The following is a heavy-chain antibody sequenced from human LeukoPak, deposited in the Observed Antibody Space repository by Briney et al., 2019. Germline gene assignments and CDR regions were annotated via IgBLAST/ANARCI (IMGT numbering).Heavy chain of an antibody. CDR2: ISGSGGST. D-gene: IGHD3-10*01. CDR3: AKIPKDYYYGSGSYYNGYYFDY. V-gene: IGHV3-23*01. CDR1: GFTFSSYA. Sequence: GGSLRLSCAASGFTFSSYAMSWVRQAPGKGLEWVSAISGSGGSTYYADSVRGRFTISRDNSKNTLYLQMNSLRAEDTAVYYCAKIPKDYYYGSGSYYNGYYFDYWGQGTLVTVSS. J-gene: IGHJ4*02.